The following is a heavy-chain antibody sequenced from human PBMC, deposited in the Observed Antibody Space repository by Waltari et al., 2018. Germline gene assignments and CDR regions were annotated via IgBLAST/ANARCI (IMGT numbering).Heavy chain of an antibody. Sequence: EEHLLESGGGLVQPGDSLRLSCVASGFRFSNYWMTCVRQAPGTGLVWVARISNDETSITYADSVKGRFTISRDNAKNTLYLQMKRLRAEDTAVYYCVRLAQRTYRSPVPGRHYYYGMDVWGQGTTVTVSS. V-gene: IGHV3-74*03. CDR2: ISNDETSI. D-gene: IGHD3-10*01. CDR3: VRLAQRTYRSPVPGRHYYYGMDV. J-gene: IGHJ6*02. CDR1: GFRFSNYW.